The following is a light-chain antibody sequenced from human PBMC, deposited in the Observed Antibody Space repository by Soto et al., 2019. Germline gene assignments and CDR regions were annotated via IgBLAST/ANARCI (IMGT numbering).Light chain of an antibody. J-gene: IGKJ1*01. Sequence: EIVLTQSPGTLSLSPGERATLSCRASQSVSSTYLAWYQQKPGQAPSLLIYGVSSRATGIPDRFSGSGYGTDFTLTISRLEPEDFAVYYCQQYGSSPVAFGQGTKVEIK. CDR1: QSVSSTY. V-gene: IGKV3-20*01. CDR3: QQYGSSPVA. CDR2: GVS.